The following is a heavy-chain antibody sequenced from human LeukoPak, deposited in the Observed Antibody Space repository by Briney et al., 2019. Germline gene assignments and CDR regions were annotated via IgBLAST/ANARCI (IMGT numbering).Heavy chain of an antibody. CDR2: VSSDSTYI. CDR3: AAERYTDGCCWFDP. J-gene: IGHJ5*02. V-gene: IGHV3-21*04. Sequence: GGSLRLSCAASGFTFSSNSMNWVRQAPGKGLEWVSSVSSDSTYIYYADSVKGRFTISRDNAKNSVHLQMNSLRAEDTAVYYCAAERYTDGCCWFDPWGQGTLVTVSS. D-gene: IGHD1-1*01. CDR1: GFTFSSNS.